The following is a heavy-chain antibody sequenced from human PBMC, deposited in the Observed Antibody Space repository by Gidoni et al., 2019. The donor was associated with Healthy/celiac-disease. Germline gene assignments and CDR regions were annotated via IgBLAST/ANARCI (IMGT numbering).Heavy chain of an antibody. D-gene: IGHD4-17*01. Sequence: QVQLQESGPGMVKPSETLSLTCTVSGGSISSYYWSWIRQPPGKGLEWIGHIYYSGSTNYNPSLKSRVTISVDTSKNQFSLKLSSVTAADTAVYYCARSSTVTTFDHRFGGWFDPWGQGTLVTVSS. J-gene: IGHJ5*02. CDR1: GGSISSYY. CDR3: ARSSTVTTFDHRFGGWFDP. CDR2: IYYSGST. V-gene: IGHV4-59*01.